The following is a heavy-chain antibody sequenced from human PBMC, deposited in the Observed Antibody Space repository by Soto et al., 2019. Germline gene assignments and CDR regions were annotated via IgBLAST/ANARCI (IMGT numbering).Heavy chain of an antibody. V-gene: IGHV4-39*01. CDR3: ASLFYCSSTSCYYYYGMDV. CDR1: GGSISSSSYY. D-gene: IGHD2-2*01. Sequence: QLQLQESGPGLVKPSETLSLTCTVSGGSISSSSYYWGWIRQPPGKGLEWIGSIYYSGSTYYNPSLKSRVTISVDTSKNQFSLTLSSVTAADTALYYCASLFYCSSTSCYYYYGMDVGGQGTTVTVSS. CDR2: IYYSGST. J-gene: IGHJ6*02.